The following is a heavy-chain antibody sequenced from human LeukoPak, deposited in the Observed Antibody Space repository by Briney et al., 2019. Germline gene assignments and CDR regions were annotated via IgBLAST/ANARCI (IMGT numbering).Heavy chain of an antibody. Sequence: GSRRLSCAASGFTFSSYAMSWVRQAPGKGLEWVSAISVSGGSTYYADSVKGRFTISRDNSKNTLYLQMNSLRAEDPAVYYCTELDCNSTTCHDYWGQGPLVTVPS. V-gene: IGHV3-23*01. CDR1: GFTFSSYA. D-gene: IGHD2-2*01. J-gene: IGHJ4*02. CDR2: ISVSGGST. CDR3: TELDCNSTTCHDY.